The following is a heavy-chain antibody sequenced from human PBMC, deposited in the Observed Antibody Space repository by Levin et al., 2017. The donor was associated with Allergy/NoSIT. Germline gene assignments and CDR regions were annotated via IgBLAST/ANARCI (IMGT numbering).Heavy chain of an antibody. CDR2: ISGSGAST. D-gene: IGHD6-19*01. Sequence: GGSLRLSCAASGFTFPNYAMTWVRQAPGKGLEGVSIISGSGASTYDADSVKGRFFISRDNPKNTLYLQMNSLRAEDTAVYYCAKGESGWDFGCPDSWGQGTLVTVSS. CDR3: AKGESGWDFGCPDS. V-gene: IGHV3-23*01. J-gene: IGHJ4*02. CDR1: GFTFPNYA.